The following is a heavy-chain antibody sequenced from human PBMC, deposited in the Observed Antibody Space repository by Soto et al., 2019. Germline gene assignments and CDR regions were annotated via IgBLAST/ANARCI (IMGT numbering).Heavy chain of an antibody. Sequence: SETLSLTCTVSCGSVSSGSYYWSWIRQPPGKGLEWIGYIYYSGSTNYNPSLKSRVTISVDTSKNQFSLKLSSVTAADTAVYYWARGRIPGYCCGGSCSPPTPASDPWGQGTLVTVSS. D-gene: IGHD2-15*01. V-gene: IGHV4-61*01. CDR1: CGSVSSGSYY. CDR3: ARGRIPGYCCGGSCSPPTPASDP. CDR2: IYYSGST. J-gene: IGHJ5*02.